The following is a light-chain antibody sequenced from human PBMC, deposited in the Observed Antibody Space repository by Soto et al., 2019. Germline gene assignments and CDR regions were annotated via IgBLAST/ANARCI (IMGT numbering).Light chain of an antibody. CDR3: YSWNSNSDTHYV. CDR1: SSDIGASNY. V-gene: IGLV2-14*03. Sequence: QAVLTQPASVSGSPGQSITISCTGTSSDIGASNYVSWYQQHPGQAPKLMISDVNNRPSGISDRFSGSKSGNTASLTISGLQAEDEADYYCYSWNSNSDTHYVFGTGTKLTVL. CDR2: DVN. J-gene: IGLJ1*01.